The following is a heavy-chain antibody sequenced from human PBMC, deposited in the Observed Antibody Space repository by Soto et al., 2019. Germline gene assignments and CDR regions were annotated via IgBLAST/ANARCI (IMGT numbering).Heavy chain of an antibody. CDR3: AKALDYDFWSGYYTGHYYYGMDV. D-gene: IGHD3-3*01. J-gene: IGHJ6*02. CDR2: ISYDGSNK. V-gene: IGHV3-30*18. Sequence: QVQLVESGGGVVQPGRSLRLSCAASGFTFSSYGMHWVRQAPGKGLEWVAVISYDGSNKYYADSVKGRFTISRDNSKNTLYLQMNSLRAEDTAVYYCAKALDYDFWSGYYTGHYYYGMDVWGQGTTVTVSS. CDR1: GFTFSSYG.